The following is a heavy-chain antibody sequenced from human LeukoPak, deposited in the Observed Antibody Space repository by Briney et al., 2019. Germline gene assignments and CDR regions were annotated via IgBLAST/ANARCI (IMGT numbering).Heavy chain of an antibody. V-gene: IGHV3-23*01. CDR2: ISGSGGST. CDR1: GFTFSTYA. CDR3: AKDLAAGGYYYDMDV. D-gene: IGHD3-16*01. J-gene: IGHJ6*02. Sequence: TGGSLRLSCAASGFTFSTYAMSWVRQAPGKGLEWVSGISGSGGSTYYADSVKGRFTISRDNSKNTLYLQMNSLRAEDTAVYYCAKDLAAGGYYYDMDVWGQGTTVTVSS.